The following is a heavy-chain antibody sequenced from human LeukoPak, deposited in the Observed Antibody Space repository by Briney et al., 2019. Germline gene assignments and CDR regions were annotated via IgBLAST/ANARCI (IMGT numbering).Heavy chain of an antibody. CDR1: GLIFSSNY. Sequence: PGGSLRLSCAASGLIFSSNYMSWVRQAPGKGLEGVLVIYSGGSTYYSDSVKGRFTISRDNSKNTLYLQMNSLRAEDTAVYYCARYTHSSGFDYWGQGTLVTVSS. J-gene: IGHJ4*02. CDR3: ARYTHSSGFDY. D-gene: IGHD6-19*01. CDR2: IYSGGST. V-gene: IGHV3-53*01.